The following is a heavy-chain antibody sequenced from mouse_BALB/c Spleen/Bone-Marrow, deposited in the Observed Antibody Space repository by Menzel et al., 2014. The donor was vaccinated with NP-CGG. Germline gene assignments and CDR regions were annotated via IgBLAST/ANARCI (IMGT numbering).Heavy chain of an antibody. Sequence: EVKLVESGPGLVKPSQTVSLTCTVTGISITTGNYRWSWFRQFPGNKLEWIGYISYSGTITYNPSLTSRTTITRDTSKNQFFLEMNALTAEDTATYYCARYDGYYFDYWGQGTTRTVSS. CDR3: ARYDGYYFDY. J-gene: IGHJ2*01. V-gene: IGHV3-5*02. CDR2: ISYSGTI. CDR1: GISITTGNYR. D-gene: IGHD2-3*01.